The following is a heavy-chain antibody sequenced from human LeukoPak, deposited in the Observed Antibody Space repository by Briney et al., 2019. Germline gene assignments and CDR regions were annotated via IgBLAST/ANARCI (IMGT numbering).Heavy chain of an antibody. CDR2: TYYSGSN. CDR3: ASAGGSGSKRPDPYYYVD. CDR1: GGSISSYY. J-gene: IGHJ4*02. Sequence: SETLSLTCIVSGGSISSYYWSWIRQPPAQGLEWIGYTYYSGSNNYNPSLKSQVTIPVDTSQHQFSLKLSAVTAADPAVYSVASAGGSGSKRPDPYYYVDWGEGAPV. V-gene: IGHV4-59*01. D-gene: IGHD6-19*01.